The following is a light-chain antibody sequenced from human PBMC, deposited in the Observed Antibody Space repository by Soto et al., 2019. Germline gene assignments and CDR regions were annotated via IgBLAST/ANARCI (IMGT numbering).Light chain of an antibody. CDR3: QSYDSSLSAVV. V-gene: IGLV1-40*01. Sequence: QSVLTQPPSVSGAPGQRVTISCTGSSSKIGAGYDVHWYQQLPGTAPKVLIYGNSNRPSGVPDRFSGSKSGTSASLAITGLQAEDDADYYCQSYDSSLSAVVFGGGTKLTVL. CDR2: GNS. CDR1: SSKIGAGYD. J-gene: IGLJ2*01.